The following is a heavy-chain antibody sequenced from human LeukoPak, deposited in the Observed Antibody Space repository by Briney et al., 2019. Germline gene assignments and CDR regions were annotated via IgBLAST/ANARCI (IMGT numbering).Heavy chain of an antibody. V-gene: IGHV3-74*01. CDR1: GFTFNSHW. CDR2: INREGNDT. D-gene: IGHD3-10*01. J-gene: IGHJ4*02. CDR3: ATEAFHFGQYYFDY. Sequence: GGSLRLACGASGFTFNSHWMHWVRQAPGKGLVWVSRINREGNDTIYADSVKGRFTISRDNAKNTLYLQMTSLRAEDTALYYCATEAFHFGQYYFDYWGQGTPVTVSS.